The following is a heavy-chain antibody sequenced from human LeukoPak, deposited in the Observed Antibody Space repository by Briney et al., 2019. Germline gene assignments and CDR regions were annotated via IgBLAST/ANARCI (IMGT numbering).Heavy chain of an antibody. D-gene: IGHD3-16*01. J-gene: IGHJ5*02. Sequence: PWDTLSLTCAVSVAFISSYYWSWIRQPPGKGLEWMGYIYYSGSTNYNPSLKSRSIISLHTSKNQFSLKLTSVTAADTAVYYRASLHASRAEEFDPWGQGTLVTVSS. CDR3: ASLHASRAEEFDP. CDR2: IYYSGST. V-gene: IGHV4-59*07. CDR1: VAFISSYY.